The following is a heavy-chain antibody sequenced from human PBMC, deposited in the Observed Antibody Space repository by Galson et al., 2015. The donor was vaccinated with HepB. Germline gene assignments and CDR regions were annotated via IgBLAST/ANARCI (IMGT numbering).Heavy chain of an antibody. CDR1: GFTFSSYG. CDR3: AKDPVQLEPKPTYYYYYMDV. V-gene: IGHV3-30*18. D-gene: IGHD1-1*01. J-gene: IGHJ6*03. Sequence: SLRLSCAASGFTFSSYGMHWVRQAPGKGPEWVAVISYDGSNKYYADSVKGRFTISRDNSKNTLYLQMNSLSAEDTAVYYCAKDPVQLEPKPTYYYYYMDVWGKGTTVTGSS. CDR2: ISYDGSNK.